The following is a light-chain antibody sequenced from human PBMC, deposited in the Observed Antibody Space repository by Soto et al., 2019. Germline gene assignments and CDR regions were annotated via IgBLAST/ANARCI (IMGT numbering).Light chain of an antibody. J-gene: IGLJ1*01. CDR1: SSNIGSNN. V-gene: IGLV1-44*01. CDR2: NNN. CDR3: AAWEDSLNGLV. Sequence: QSVLTQPPSASGTPGQRVTISCSGSSSNIGSNNVNWYQQLPGTAPKLLIYNNNQRPSGVTDRVSGSKSGNSASLAISGLQSEDEADYYCAAWEDSLNGLVCGTGTKLTVL.